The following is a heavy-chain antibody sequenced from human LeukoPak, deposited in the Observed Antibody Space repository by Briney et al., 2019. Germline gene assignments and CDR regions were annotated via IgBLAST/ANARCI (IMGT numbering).Heavy chain of an antibody. CDR1: GFAFSSYG. J-gene: IGHJ4*02. CDR2: IRYDGSNK. D-gene: IGHD2-15*01. CDR3: ARVHAAYPFDY. V-gene: IGHV3-30*02. Sequence: GGSLRLSCAASGFAFSSYGMHWVRQAPGKGLEWVAFIRYDGSNKYYADSVKGRFTISRDNSKNTLYLQMNSLRAEDTAVYYCARVHAAYPFDYWGQGTLVTVSS.